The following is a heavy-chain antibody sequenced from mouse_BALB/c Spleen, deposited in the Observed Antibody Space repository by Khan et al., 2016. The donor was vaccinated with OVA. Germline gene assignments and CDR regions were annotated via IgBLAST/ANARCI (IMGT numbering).Heavy chain of an antibody. CDR3: AKVYVGDFDY. CDR1: GYSITSDYA. V-gene: IGHV3-2*02. J-gene: IGHJ2*01. Sequence: VQLKQSGPGLVKPSQSLSLTCTVTGYSITSDYAWNWIRQFPGNKLEWMGFISYSGNTNYNPSLKSRISITRDTSKNQFFLQLNSVTTEDTAIYYCAKVYVGDFDYWGQGTTITVSS. D-gene: IGHD1-1*01. CDR2: ISYSGNT.